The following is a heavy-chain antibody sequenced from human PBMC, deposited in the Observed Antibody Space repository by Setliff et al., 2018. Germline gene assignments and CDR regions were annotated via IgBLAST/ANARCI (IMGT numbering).Heavy chain of an antibody. Sequence: SGPTLVNPTQTLTLTCTFSGFSLSTSGICVSWIRQPPGKALERLARIDWDDDKYYTPSLKTRLTISKDTSKNQVVLTMTNMDPVDTATYYCAAASNYYDYWGQGTLVTVSS. CDR1: GFSLSTSGIC. CDR3: AAASNYYDY. J-gene: IGHJ4*02. V-gene: IGHV2-70*11. CDR2: IDWDDDK.